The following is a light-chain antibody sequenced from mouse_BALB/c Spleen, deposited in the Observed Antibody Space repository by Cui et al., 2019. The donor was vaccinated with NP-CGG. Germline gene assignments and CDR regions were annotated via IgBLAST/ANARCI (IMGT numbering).Light chain of an antibody. V-gene: IGLV1*01. CDR1: TGAVTTSNY. Sequence: QAVVTQEPALTTSPGETVTLTCRSSTGAVTTSNYANWVQEKPDHLFTGLIGGTNNRTPGGPARFSGSLIGDRAALTITGAQTEDEAIYFCALWYSNHWVFGGGTKLTVL. CDR3: ALWYSNHWV. J-gene: IGLJ1*01. CDR2: GTN.